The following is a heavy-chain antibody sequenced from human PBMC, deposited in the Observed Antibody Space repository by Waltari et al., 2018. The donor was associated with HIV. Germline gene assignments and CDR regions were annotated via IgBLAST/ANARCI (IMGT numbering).Heavy chain of an antibody. CDR3: ARGSRTVTTDWFDP. CDR2: INHTGST. Sequence: QVQLQQWGAGLLKPSETLSLTCAVYGGSFSGYYWSWIRQPPGKGLEWIGEINHTGSTNYNPSLKSRVTISVDTSKNQFSLKLSSVTAADTAVYYCARGSRTVTTDWFDPWGQGTLVTVSS. J-gene: IGHJ5*02. D-gene: IGHD4-4*01. V-gene: IGHV4-34*01. CDR1: GGSFSGYY.